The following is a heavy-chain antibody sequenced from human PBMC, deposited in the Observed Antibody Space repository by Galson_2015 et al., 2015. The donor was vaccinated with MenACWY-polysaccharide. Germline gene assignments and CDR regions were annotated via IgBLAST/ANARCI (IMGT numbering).Heavy chain of an antibody. Sequence: VKVSCKASGYTFTSYAMNWVRQAPGQGLEWMGWINTNTGNPTYAQGFTGRVVFSLDTSVSTAYLQISSLKAEDTAVYYCATDPKQKVTTVPTGRFDDLGHGTLVPVSS. CDR3: ATDPKQKVTTVPTGRFDD. CDR1: GYTFTSYA. D-gene: IGHD4-17*01. V-gene: IGHV7-4-1*02. CDR2: INTNTGNP. J-gene: IGHJ4*01.